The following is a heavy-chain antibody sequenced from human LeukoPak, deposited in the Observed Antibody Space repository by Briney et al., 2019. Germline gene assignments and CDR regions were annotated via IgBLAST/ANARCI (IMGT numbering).Heavy chain of an antibody. CDR1: GGSFSGYY. J-gene: IGHJ4*02. CDR2: INHSGST. Sequence: SETLSLTCAVYGGSFSGYYWSWIRQPPGKGLEWIGEINHSGSTNYNPSLKSRVTISVDTSKNQFSLKLSSVTAADTAVYYCAIRGYSGYGFDYWGQGTLVTVSS. D-gene: IGHD5-12*01. CDR3: AIRGYSGYGFDY. V-gene: IGHV4-34*01.